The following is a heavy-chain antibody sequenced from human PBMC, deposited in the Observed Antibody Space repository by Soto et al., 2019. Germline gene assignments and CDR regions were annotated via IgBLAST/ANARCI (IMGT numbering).Heavy chain of an antibody. CDR3: AHMTTVTTFDS. CDR1: GFSLTTSGGG. J-gene: IGHJ4*02. Sequence: SGPTLVNHTPTLTLTCTFSGFSLTTSGGGVGWIRQPPGKALEWLALIYWDDDERYSPSLQSRLTITKDTSKSQVCLTMTNMDPVETATYYCAHMTTVTTFDSWGQGTLVTVSS. V-gene: IGHV2-5*02. D-gene: IGHD4-17*01. CDR2: IYWDDDE.